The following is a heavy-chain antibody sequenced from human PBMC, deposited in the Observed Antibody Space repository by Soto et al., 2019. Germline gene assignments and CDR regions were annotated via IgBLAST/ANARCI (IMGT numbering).Heavy chain of an antibody. J-gene: IGHJ6*02. V-gene: IGHV1-69*01. Sequence: VQLVQSGAEVKKPGSSVKLSCKASGGTFNRYTISWVRQAPGQGLXWMGGIIPIFGTANYAQKFQGRVAIIADESTSAAYMELRSLRSEDTAVYYCALWGFRDGNNSKYNYSGMAVWGQGTTVTVSS. CDR3: ALWGFRDGNNSKYNYSGMAV. D-gene: IGHD1-1*01. CDR1: GGTFNRYT. CDR2: IIPIFGTA.